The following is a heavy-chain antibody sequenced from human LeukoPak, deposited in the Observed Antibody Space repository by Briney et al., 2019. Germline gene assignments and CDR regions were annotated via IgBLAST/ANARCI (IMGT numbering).Heavy chain of an antibody. J-gene: IGHJ4*02. CDR1: GYSISSGYY. CDR3: ARDLSGSYSDY. CDR2: IYHSGNT. V-gene: IGHV4-38-2*02. D-gene: IGHD1-26*01. Sequence: SETLSLTCTVSGYSISSGYYWGWIRQPPGKGLEWIGTIYHSGNTYYNPSLASRVIILVDTSKNEFSLQLGSVTAADTAVYYCARDLSGSYSDYWGQGTLVTVSS.